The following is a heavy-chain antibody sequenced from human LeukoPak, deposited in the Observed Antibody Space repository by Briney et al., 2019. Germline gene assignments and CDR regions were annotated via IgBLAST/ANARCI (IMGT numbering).Heavy chain of an antibody. Sequence: SVKVSCKASGFTFTSSAMQWVRQARGQRLEWIGWIVVGSGNTNYAQKFQERVTITRDMSTSTAYMELSSLRSEDTAVYYCATEAGYSSSWYEDWFDPWGQGTLVTVSS. CDR3: ATEAGYSSSWYEDWFDP. CDR2: IVVGSGNT. CDR1: GFTFTSSA. V-gene: IGHV1-58*02. D-gene: IGHD6-13*01. J-gene: IGHJ5*02.